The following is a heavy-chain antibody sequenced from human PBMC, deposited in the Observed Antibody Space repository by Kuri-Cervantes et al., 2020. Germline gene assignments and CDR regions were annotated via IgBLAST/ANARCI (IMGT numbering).Heavy chain of an antibody. J-gene: IGHJ6*02. D-gene: IGHD3-10*01. CDR2: INNDGRST. V-gene: IGHV3-74*01. Sequence: GESLKISCAASGFTFSSYWMHWVRQAPGKGLVWDSRINNDGRSTSYADSVKGRFTISRDNAKNSLYLQMNSLRAEDTALYYCAKALGSGSYVYGMDVWGQGTTVTVSS. CDR1: GFTFSSYW. CDR3: AKALGSGSYVYGMDV.